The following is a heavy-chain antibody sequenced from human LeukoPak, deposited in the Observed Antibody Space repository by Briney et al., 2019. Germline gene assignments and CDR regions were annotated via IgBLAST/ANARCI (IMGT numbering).Heavy chain of an antibody. CDR2: IYPGDSDT. Sequence: GESLKISCKASGYRFTNHWLAWVRQMPGKGLELMGSIYPGDSDTRYSPSFQGQITISADKSVATAYLQWSSLKASDTAIYYCARQGVYFSDSSAFYHWGQGTLITVSS. CDR1: GYRFTNHW. CDR3: ARQGVYFSDSSAFYH. V-gene: IGHV5-51*01. D-gene: IGHD3-22*01. J-gene: IGHJ4*02.